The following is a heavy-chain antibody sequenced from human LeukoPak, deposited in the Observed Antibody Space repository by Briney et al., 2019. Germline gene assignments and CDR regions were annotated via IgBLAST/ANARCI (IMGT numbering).Heavy chain of an antibody. Sequence: SETLSLTCTVSGGSISSGSHYWSWIRQPPGKGLEWIGYIYYSGSTNYNPSLKSRVTISVDTSKNQFSLKLSSVTAADTAVYYCARGGRDTAMVREFDYWGQGTLVTVSS. J-gene: IGHJ4*02. D-gene: IGHD5-18*01. CDR1: GGSISSGSHY. V-gene: IGHV4-61*01. CDR2: IYYSGST. CDR3: ARGGRDTAMVREFDY.